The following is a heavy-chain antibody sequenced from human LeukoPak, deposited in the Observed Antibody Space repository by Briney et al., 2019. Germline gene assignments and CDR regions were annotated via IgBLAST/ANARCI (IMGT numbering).Heavy chain of an antibody. D-gene: IGHD3-10*01. J-gene: IGHJ5*02. CDR3: ARLTSRYYGSGISPYNWFDP. V-gene: IGHV1-18*01. CDR2: ISAYKGNT. Sequence: ASVKVSCKTSGYTFTSYGISWVRQAPGQGLEWMGWISAYKGNTDYAQKLQGRVTMTTDPSTSTAYMELRSLRSDDTAVYYCARLTSRYYGSGISPYNWFDPWGQGTLVTVSS. CDR1: GYTFTSYG.